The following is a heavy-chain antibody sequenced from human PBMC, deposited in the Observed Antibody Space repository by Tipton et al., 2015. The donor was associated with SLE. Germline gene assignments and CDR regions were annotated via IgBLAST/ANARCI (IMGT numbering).Heavy chain of an antibody. V-gene: IGHV3-23*01. CDR2: VSGSGGNT. J-gene: IGHJ6*02. CDR1: GFSFSSYA. CDR3: AREAYGMDV. Sequence: GSLRLSCAASGFSFSSYAMSWVRQAPGKGLEWVSAVSGSGGNTYYADSVKGRFTMSRDNSKNTLFLQMNSLRAEDTAVYYCAREAYGMDVWGQGTMVTVSS.